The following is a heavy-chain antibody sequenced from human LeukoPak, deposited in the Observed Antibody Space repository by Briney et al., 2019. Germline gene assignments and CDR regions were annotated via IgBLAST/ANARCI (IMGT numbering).Heavy chain of an antibody. V-gene: IGHV1-69*05. CDR1: GATFSSYA. CDR3: ARDATGIAAADFGWFDP. D-gene: IGHD6-13*01. CDR2: IIPIFGTA. Sequence: ASVKVSCKASGATFSSYAISWVRQAPGQGLEWMGGIIPIFGTANYAQKFQGRVTITTDESTSTAYMELSSLRSEDTAVYYCARDATGIAAADFGWFDPWGQGTLVTVSS. J-gene: IGHJ5*02.